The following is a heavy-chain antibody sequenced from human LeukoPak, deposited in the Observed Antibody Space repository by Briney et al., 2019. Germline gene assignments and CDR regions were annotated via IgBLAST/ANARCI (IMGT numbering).Heavy chain of an antibody. V-gene: IGHV4-30-4*08. CDR1: GGSISSGDYY. CDR3: ASGDFWSGNYYMDV. CDR2: IYYSGST. D-gene: IGHD3-3*01. Sequence: PSETLSLTCTVSGGSISSGDYYWSWIRQPPGKGLEWIGYIYYSGSTYYIPSLKSRVTISVDTSKNQFSLKLSSVTAADTAVYYCASGDFWSGNYYMDVWGKGTTVTVSS. J-gene: IGHJ6*03.